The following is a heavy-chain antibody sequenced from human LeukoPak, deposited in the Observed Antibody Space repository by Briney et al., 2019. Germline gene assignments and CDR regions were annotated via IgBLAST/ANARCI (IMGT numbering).Heavy chain of an antibody. J-gene: IGHJ4*02. D-gene: IGHD3-10*01. CDR1: GFTFSSYG. Sequence: HPGGSLRLSCAASGFTFSSYGMHWVRQAPGKGLEWVAFIRYDGSNKYYADSVKGRFTISRDNSKNTLYLQMNSLRAEDTAVYYCAREVTMVRGVIYWGQGTLVTVSS. V-gene: IGHV3-30*02. CDR2: IRYDGSNK. CDR3: AREVTMVRGVIY.